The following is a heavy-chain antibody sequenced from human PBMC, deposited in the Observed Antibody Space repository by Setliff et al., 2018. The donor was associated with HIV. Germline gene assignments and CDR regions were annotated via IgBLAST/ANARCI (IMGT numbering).Heavy chain of an antibody. D-gene: IGHD6-19*01. CDR2: ISSNSSYI. V-gene: IGHV3-21*04. CDR1: GFTVSRTY. Sequence: GSLRLSCVVSGFTVSRTYVNWVRQAPGKGLEWVPSISSNSSYIYYADSVKGRFTISRDNAKNSLYLQMNSLRAEDMALYYCAKDLQWLPRGHMNVWGKGTTVTVSS. CDR3: AKDLQWLPRGHMNV. J-gene: IGHJ6*03.